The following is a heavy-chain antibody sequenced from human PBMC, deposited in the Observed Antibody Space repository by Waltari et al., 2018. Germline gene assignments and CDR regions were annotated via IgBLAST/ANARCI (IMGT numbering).Heavy chain of an antibody. D-gene: IGHD1-26*01. CDR3: ARAEWELLQFDY. CDR2: TYYRSKWYN. J-gene: IGHJ4*02. V-gene: IGHV6-1*01. CDR1: GDRVSHNSTP. Sequence: VQLQQSGPGLVKPSHTLPLTAALSGDRVSHNSTPWNWIRQSPSRGLEWLGRTYYRSKWYNDYAVSVKSRITINPDTSKNQFSRQLNSVTPEDTAVYYCARAEWELLQFDYWGQGTLVTVSS.